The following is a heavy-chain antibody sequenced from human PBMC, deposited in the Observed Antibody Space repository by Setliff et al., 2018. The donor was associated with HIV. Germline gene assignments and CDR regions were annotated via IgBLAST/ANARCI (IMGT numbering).Heavy chain of an antibody. V-gene: IGHV3-66*02. Sequence: GGSLRLSCAASGFTVSTYYMSWVRQAPGKGLEWVSTIYSDGSTYHADSVNGRFTLSRDISENALYLQIDSLRPEDTAVYYCARLRLYNRALDYWGQGTLVTVSS. D-gene: IGHD3-10*01. CDR1: GFTVSTYY. J-gene: IGHJ4*02. CDR3: ARLRLYNRALDY. CDR2: IYSDGST.